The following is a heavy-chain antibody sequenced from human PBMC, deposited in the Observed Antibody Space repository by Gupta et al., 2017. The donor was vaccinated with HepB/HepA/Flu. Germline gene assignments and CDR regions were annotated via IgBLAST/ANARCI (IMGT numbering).Heavy chain of an antibody. V-gene: IGHV3-23*01. D-gene: IGHD6-19*01. CDR2: FYGGDFGT. CDR3: VPRGLAVP. Sequence: EVQLLESGGALIQPGGSLRLSCAASGFTFSNYRMSWVRQAPGKGLEWVSSFYGGDFGTYYTDSVKGRFAMSRDTSKNMLYLQMNSLRVEDTAVYYCVPRGLAVPWGQGTLVTVSS. CDR1: GFTFSNYR. J-gene: IGHJ5*02.